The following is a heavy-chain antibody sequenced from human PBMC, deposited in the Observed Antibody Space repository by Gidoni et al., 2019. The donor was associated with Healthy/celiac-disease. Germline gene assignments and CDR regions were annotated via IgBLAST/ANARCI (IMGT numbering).Heavy chain of an antibody. J-gene: IGHJ5*02. CDR3: ARTDYDFWSGYYENNWFDP. Sequence: QVQLVESGGGVVQPGRSLRLSCAASGFTFSSYAMHWVRQAPGKGLEWVAVISYDGSNKYYADSVKGRFTISRDNSKNTLYLQMNSLRAEDTAVYYCARTDYDFWSGYYENNWFDPWGQGTLVTVSS. CDR1: GFTFSSYA. D-gene: IGHD3-3*01. V-gene: IGHV3-30*04. CDR2: ISYDGSNK.